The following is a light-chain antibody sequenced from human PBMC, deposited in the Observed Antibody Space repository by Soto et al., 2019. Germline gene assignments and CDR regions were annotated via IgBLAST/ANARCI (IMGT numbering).Light chain of an antibody. Sequence: QSDLTQPASVSGSPGQSITISCTGTSSDVGGYNYVSWYQQHPGKAPKLMIYEVSNRPSGVSNRFSGSKSGNTASLTISGLQAEDEADYYCSSYTSSSTPYVFGTGTRSPS. CDR3: SSYTSSSTPYV. CDR1: SSDVGGYNY. V-gene: IGLV2-14*01. CDR2: EVS. J-gene: IGLJ1*01.